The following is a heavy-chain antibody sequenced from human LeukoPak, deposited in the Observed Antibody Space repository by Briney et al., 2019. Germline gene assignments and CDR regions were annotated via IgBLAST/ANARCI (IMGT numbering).Heavy chain of an antibody. CDR2: IYPGDSHT. D-gene: IGHD2/OR15-2a*01. CDR3: ARRFFYNSPWGFDY. J-gene: IGHJ4*02. V-gene: IGHV5-51*01. Sequence: GESLKISCKGSEYSFTSYWVGWVRQMPGKGLEWMGVIYPGDSHTRYSPSFQGQVTISVDKSISTAYLQWSSLRASDTAMYYCARRFFYNSPWGFDYGGRGTLVTVSS. CDR1: EYSFTSYW.